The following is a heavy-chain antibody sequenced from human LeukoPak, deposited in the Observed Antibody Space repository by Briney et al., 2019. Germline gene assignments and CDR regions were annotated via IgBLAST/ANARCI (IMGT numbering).Heavy chain of an antibody. Sequence: GGSLRLSCAASGFTFTSFAMSWVRQAPGKGLEWVSTISRSGVATYYANSVKGRFTISRDNSKNTVYLQMNSLRTEDTAVYYCRDPFDYWGQGTLVTVSS. J-gene: IGHJ4*02. CDR3: RDPFDY. CDR2: ISRSGVAT. CDR1: GFTFTSFA. V-gene: IGHV3-23*01.